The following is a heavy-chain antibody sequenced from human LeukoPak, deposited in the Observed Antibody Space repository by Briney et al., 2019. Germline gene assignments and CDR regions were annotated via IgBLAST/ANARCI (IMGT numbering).Heavy chain of an antibody. CDR3: ARDRRPNYYYYYGMDV. J-gene: IGHJ6*02. Sequence: GGSLRLSCAASGFTFSSYGMHWVRQAPGKGLEWVAVILSDGSKEFYTDSVKGRFTISRDNSKNTLYLQMNSLRAEDTAVYYCARDRRPNYYYYYGMDVWGQGTTVTVSS. CDR1: GFTFSSYG. CDR2: ILSDGSKE. V-gene: IGHV3-33*01.